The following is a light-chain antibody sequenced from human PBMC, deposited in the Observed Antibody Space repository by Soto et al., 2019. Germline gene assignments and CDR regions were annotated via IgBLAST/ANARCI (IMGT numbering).Light chain of an antibody. Sequence: QSVLTQPPSASGTPGQRVTISCSGGSSNIGSDAVNWYQQLPGTAPKLLIYTNNQRPSGVPDRFSGSKSGTSASLAISGLQSEDEAYYYCAAWDDSPNGWVFGGGTKLTVL. CDR1: SSNIGSDA. V-gene: IGLV1-44*01. J-gene: IGLJ3*02. CDR3: AAWDDSPNGWV. CDR2: TNN.